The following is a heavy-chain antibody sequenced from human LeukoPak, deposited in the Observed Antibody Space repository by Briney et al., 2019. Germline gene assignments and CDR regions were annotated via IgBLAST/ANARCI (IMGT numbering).Heavy chain of an antibody. V-gene: IGHV4-59*12. J-gene: IGHJ4*02. CDR1: GGSISNYY. CDR2: TSYSGST. Sequence: SETLSLTCTVSGGSISNYYWMWIRQPPGKGLEWIGHTSYSGSTSFNPSLKSRVTISVDTSKNQFSLKLTSVTAADTAVYYCATLGEYYDSSGYYYNWGQGTLVTVSS. CDR3: ATLGEYYDSSGYYYN. D-gene: IGHD3-22*01.